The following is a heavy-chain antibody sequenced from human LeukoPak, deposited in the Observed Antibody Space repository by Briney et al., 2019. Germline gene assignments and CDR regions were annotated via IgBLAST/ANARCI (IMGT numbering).Heavy chain of an antibody. CDR2: IYYSGST. CDR3: ARDGGWYLN. D-gene: IGHD6-19*01. Sequence: SETLSLTCTVSGGSISSSSYSWGWIRQPPGKGLEWIGTIYYSGSTFYNPSLKSRVTISVDTSKNQFSLKLSSVTAADTAVYYCARDGGWYLNWGQGTPVTVSS. V-gene: IGHV4-39*07. J-gene: IGHJ4*02. CDR1: GGSISSSSYS.